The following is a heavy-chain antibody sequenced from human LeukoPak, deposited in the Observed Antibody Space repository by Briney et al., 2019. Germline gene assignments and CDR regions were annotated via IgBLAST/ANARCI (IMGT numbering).Heavy chain of an antibody. CDR1: GFTFSTYW. Sequence: PGGSLRLSCAASGFTFSTYWMSWVRQVPGKGLEWVANIKQQGSETYYVDSVKGRFTVSRDNAKNSLYLQMNSLRAEDTGVYYCARGFSSTVRGAYFMDVWGKGTTVTVSS. D-gene: IGHD3-10*01. CDR2: IKQQGSET. V-gene: IGHV3-7*01. CDR3: ARGFSSTVRGAYFMDV. J-gene: IGHJ6*03.